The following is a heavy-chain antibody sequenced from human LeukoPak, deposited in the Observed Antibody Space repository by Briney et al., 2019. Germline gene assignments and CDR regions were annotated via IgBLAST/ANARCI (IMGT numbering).Heavy chain of an antibody. CDR1: GYTFTSYG. CDR2: IIPIFGTA. D-gene: IGHD1-26*01. V-gene: IGHV1-69*05. CDR3: ATGIVGARGMDY. J-gene: IGHJ4*02. Sequence: GASVKVSCKASGYTFTSYGISWVRQAPGQGLEWMGGIIPIFGTANYAQKFQGRVTITTDESTSTAYMELSSLRSEDTAVYYCATGIVGARGMDYWGQGTLVTVSS.